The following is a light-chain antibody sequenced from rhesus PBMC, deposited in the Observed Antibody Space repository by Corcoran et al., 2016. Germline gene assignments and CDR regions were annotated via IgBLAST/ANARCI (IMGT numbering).Light chain of an antibody. CDR2: AAS. Sequence: DIQMTQSPSSLSASVGDSVTVTCRASQGINKELSWYQQKPGKAPTLLIYAASSLQTGVSSRFSGSGSGEDYNLTISSLQPEDVATYYGLQDYTTPLTCGGGTKVEIK. CDR1: QGINKE. CDR3: LQDYTTPLT. J-gene: IGKJ4*01. V-gene: IGKV1-94*01.